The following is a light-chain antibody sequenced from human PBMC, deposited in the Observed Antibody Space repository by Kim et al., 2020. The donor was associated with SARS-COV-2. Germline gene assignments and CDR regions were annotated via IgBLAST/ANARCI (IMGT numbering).Light chain of an antibody. J-gene: IGLJ2*01. V-gene: IGLV1-47*01. Sequence: PGQRVTISCSGSSSNIGSNYVYWYQQLPGTAPKLLIYRNNQRPSGVPDRFSGPKSGTSASLAISGLRSEDEADYYCAAWDDSLSKVFGGGTQLTVL. CDR3: AAWDDSLSKV. CDR1: SSNIGSNY. CDR2: RNN.